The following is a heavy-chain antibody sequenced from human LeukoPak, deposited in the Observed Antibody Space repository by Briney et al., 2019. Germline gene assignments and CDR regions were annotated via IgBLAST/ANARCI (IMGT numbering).Heavy chain of an antibody. CDR1: GGSISRSSYY. Sequence: PSETLSLTCTVSGGSISRSSYYWGWIRQPPGKGLEWIGSCYYSGSTSYNPSLKSRVTISVDTSKNQFSLKLSSVTAADTAVYYCATSPIPDTSGYYRDYWGQGTLVTVSS. D-gene: IGHD3-22*01. CDR3: ATSPIPDTSGYYRDY. CDR2: CYYSGST. J-gene: IGHJ4*02. V-gene: IGHV4-39*01.